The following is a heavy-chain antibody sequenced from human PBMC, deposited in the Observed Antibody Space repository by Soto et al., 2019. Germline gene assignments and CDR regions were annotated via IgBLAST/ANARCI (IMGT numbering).Heavy chain of an antibody. Sequence: GGSLRLSCAASGFTFSIYAMSWVRHAPGKGLEWVSAISGSGGSTYYADSVKGRFTISRDNSKNTLYLQMNSLRAEDTAVYYCAKPYDSSGIHAFDIWGQGTMVTVSS. CDR2: ISGSGGST. V-gene: IGHV3-23*01. CDR3: AKPYDSSGIHAFDI. CDR1: GFTFSIYA. J-gene: IGHJ3*02. D-gene: IGHD3-22*01.